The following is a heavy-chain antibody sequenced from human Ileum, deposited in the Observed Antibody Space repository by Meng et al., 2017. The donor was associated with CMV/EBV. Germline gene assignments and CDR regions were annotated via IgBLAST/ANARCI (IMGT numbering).Heavy chain of an antibody. Sequence: ASGFTFDSYAMTWVRQAPGKGLEWISSISGSASATRYADSVKGRFTISRDNSKNTLYLEMNSLRAEDTAVYYCAKPVYGSSWSVLDDWGQGILVTVSS. CDR3: AKPVYGSSWSVLDD. J-gene: IGHJ4*02. CDR2: ISGSASAT. V-gene: IGHV3-23*01. CDR1: GFTFDSYA. D-gene: IGHD6-13*01.